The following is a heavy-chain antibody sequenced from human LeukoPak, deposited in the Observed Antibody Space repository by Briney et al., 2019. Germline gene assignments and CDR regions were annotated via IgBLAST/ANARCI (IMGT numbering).Heavy chain of an antibody. J-gene: IGHJ4*02. CDR1: GYTFTSYG. D-gene: IGHD3-3*01. Sequence: ASVKVSCKASGYTFTSYGISWVRQAPGQGLEWMGWISAYNGNTNYAQKRQGRVTMTTDTSTSTAYMELRSLRSDDTAVYYCARVGPRYFRITIFGVVPYDFDYWGQGTLVTVSS. CDR2: ISAYNGNT. CDR3: ARVGPRYFRITIFGVVPYDFDY. V-gene: IGHV1-18*01.